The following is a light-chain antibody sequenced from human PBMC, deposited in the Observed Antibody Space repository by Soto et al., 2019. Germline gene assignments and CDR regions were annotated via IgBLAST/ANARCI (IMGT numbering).Light chain of an antibody. Sequence: DIQMTQSPSSLSASVGDRVTITCRASLPISNYLAWYQQKPGKIPNLLIYAASSLESGVPSRFSGSGSGTEFTLTISRLQPDDFATYFCHSRAFGQGTRLEIK. CDR2: AAS. CDR3: HSRA. J-gene: IGKJ5*01. CDR1: LPISNY. V-gene: IGKV1-5*01.